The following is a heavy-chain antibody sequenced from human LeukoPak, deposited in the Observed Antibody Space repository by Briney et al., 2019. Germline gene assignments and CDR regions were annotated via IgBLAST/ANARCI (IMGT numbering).Heavy chain of an antibody. D-gene: IGHD2-15*01. Sequence: GGSLRLSCAAPGFTFSSYDMHWVRQATGKGLEWVSAIGTAGDTYYPGSVKGRFTISRENAKNSLYLQMNSLRAEDTAVYYCARAYCSGGSCYFDYWGQGTLITVSS. V-gene: IGHV3-13*01. CDR2: IGTAGDT. J-gene: IGHJ4*02. CDR1: GFTFSSYD. CDR3: ARAYCSGGSCYFDY.